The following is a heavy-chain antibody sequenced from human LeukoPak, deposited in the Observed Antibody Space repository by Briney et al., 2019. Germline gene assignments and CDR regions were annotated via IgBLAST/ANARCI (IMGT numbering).Heavy chain of an antibody. V-gene: IGHV3-43*02. J-gene: IGHJ4*02. CDR2: ISGDGGST. CDR1: GFTFNDYD. CDR3: ATPPY. Sequence: PGGSLRLSCAVSGFTFNDYDMHWVRQAPGKGLEWVSLISGDGGSTYYADSVKGRFTISRDNSKNSLYLQMNSLRTEDTALYYCATPPYWGQGTLVTVSS.